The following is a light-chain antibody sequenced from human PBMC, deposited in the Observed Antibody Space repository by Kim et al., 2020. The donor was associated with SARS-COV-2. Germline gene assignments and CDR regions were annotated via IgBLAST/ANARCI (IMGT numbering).Light chain of an antibody. Sequence: ETPGKTVTISCTRSSGRIASNFVQWYQQRPGSAPTSVIYEDNQRPSWVPDRFSGSIDDSSNSASLTISGLKTEDEADYYCQSGRLFGGGTQLTVL. V-gene: IGLV6-57*03. J-gene: IGLJ2*01. CDR2: EDN. CDR1: SGRIASNF. CDR3: QSGRL.